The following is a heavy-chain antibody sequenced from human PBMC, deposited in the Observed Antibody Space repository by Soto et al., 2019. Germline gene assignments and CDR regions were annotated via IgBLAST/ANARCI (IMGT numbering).Heavy chain of an antibody. D-gene: IGHD2-2*01. J-gene: IGHJ4*02. CDR3: ARDRSSAAADY. CDR1: GFTFSSYW. V-gene: IGHV3-74*01. CDR2: INSDGSST. Sequence: PGGSLRLSCAAYGFTFSSYWMRWVRQAPGKGLVWVSRINSDGSSTIYADSVKGRFTISRDNAKNSLYLQMNSLRAEDTAVYYCARDRSSAAADYWGQGTLVTVSS.